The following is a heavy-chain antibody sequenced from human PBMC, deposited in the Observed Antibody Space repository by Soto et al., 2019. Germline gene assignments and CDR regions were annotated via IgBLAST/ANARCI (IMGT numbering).Heavy chain of an antibody. CDR1: GFTFSSYS. J-gene: IGHJ6*03. CDR3: ARDRGSTSSHYYYYYMDV. CDR2: ISSSSSYI. Sequence: EVQLVESGGGLVKPGGSLRLSCAASGFTFSSYSMNWVRQAPGKGLEWVSSISSSSSYIYYADSVKGRFTISRDNAKNSLYLQMNSLRAEDTAVYYCARDRGSTSSHYYYYYMDVWGKGTTVTVSS. D-gene: IGHD2-2*01. V-gene: IGHV3-21*01.